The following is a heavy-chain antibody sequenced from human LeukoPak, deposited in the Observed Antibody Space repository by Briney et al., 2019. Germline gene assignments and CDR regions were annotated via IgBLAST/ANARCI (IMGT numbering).Heavy chain of an antibody. CDR3: ARGPGYSSSWYLWVAYHWFDP. CDR1: GYTFTSYD. V-gene: IGHV1-8*01. J-gene: IGHJ5*02. Sequence: GASVKVSCKASGYTFTSYDINWVRQATGQGLEWMGWMNPNSGNTGYAQKFQGRVTMTRNTSISTAYMELSSLRSEDTAVYYCARGPGYSSSWYLWVAYHWFDPWGQGTLVTVSS. CDR2: MNPNSGNT. D-gene: IGHD6-13*01.